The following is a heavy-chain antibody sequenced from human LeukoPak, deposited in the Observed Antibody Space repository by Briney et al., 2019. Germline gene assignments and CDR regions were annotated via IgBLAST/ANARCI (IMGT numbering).Heavy chain of an antibody. J-gene: IGHJ6*03. V-gene: IGHV1-18*01. CDR3: ARDRWGLNYCHYMDV. D-gene: IGHD2-21*02. CDR1: GYTFTSYG. CDR2: ISAYNGNR. Sequence: ASVKVSCKASGYTFTSYGISWVRQASGQGLEWMGWISAYNGNRKYEQKLQGRVTMTTDTSTSTAYMELRSLRADDTAVYYCARDRWGLNYCHYMDVWGKGTTVTVSS.